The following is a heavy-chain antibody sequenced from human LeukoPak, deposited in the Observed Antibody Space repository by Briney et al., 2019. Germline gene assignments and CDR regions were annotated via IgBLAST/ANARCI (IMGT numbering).Heavy chain of an antibody. V-gene: IGHV3-30*03. CDR2: ISYDGSNK. Sequence: GGSLRLSCAASGFTFSSYGMHWVRQAPGKGLEWVAVISYDGSNKYYADSVKGRFTISRDNSKNTLYLQMNSLRAEDTAVYYCARVPLHDDSGHYYPHWGQGTLVTVSS. J-gene: IGHJ1*01. CDR1: GFTFSSYG. D-gene: IGHD3-22*01. CDR3: ARVPLHDDSGHYYPH.